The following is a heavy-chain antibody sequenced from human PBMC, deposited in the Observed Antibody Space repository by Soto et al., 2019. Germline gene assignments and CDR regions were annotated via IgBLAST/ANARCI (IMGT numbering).Heavy chain of an antibody. J-gene: IGHJ6*02. D-gene: IGHD6-6*01. CDR1: GFTFSNYP. Sequence: GGSLRLSCAASGFTFSNYPMHWVRQAPGKGLEWVAVVSYDGSTNFYADSVKGRFTISRDNSKNTLYLQMNSLSAEDTAVYYCARDLSARPPSYYYYYGMDVWGQGTTVTVSS. V-gene: IGHV3-30-3*01. CDR3: ARDLSARPPSYYYYYGMDV. CDR2: VSYDGSTN.